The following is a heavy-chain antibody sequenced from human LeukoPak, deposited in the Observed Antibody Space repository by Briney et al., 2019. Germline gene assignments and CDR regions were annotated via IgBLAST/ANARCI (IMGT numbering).Heavy chain of an antibody. CDR3: ARDRAEGKTWVEFDP. CDR1: GFIVNSYA. Sequence: GGSLRLSCAASGFIVNSYAMSWVRQAPGKGLAWVSLIYSDVVTQYADSVKGRFTISRDNSKNTLYLQMNSLRDEDTAVYFCARDRAEGKTWVEFDPWGQGTLVTVSS. CDR2: IYSDVVT. J-gene: IGHJ5*02. V-gene: IGHV3-66*02.